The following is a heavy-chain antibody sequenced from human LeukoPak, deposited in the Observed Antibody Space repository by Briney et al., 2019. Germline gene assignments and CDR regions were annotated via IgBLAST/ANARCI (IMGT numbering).Heavy chain of an antibody. CDR2: INHSGST. Sequence: SETLSLTCTFSGGSISSYYWSWIRQPPGKGLEWTGEINHSGSTNYNPSLKSRVTISVDTSKNQFSLKLSSVTAADTAVYYCARVGSIAVAGTYYYYGMDVWGQGTTVTVSS. CDR1: GGSISSYY. CDR3: ARVGSIAVAGTYYYYGMDV. V-gene: IGHV4-34*01. D-gene: IGHD6-19*01. J-gene: IGHJ6*02.